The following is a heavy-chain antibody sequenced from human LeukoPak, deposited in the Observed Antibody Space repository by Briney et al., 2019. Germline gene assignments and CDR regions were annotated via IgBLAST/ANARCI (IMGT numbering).Heavy chain of an antibody. J-gene: IGHJ4*02. V-gene: IGHV3-66*01. CDR1: GFTVSSNY. CDR2: IYSGGST. Sequence: GGSLRLSCAASGFTVSSNYMSWVRQAPGKGLEWVSVIYSGGSTYYADSVKGRFTISRDNSKNTLYLQMNSLRAEDTAVYYCARDYTPGGITMKYYFDYWGQGTLVTVSS. D-gene: IGHD3-22*01. CDR3: ARDYTPGGITMKYYFDY.